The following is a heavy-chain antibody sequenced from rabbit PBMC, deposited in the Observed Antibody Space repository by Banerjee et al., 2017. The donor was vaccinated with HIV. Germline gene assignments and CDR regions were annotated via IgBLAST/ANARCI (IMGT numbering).Heavy chain of an antibody. J-gene: IGHJ3*01. Sequence: QSLEESGGDLVKPGGTLTLTCKASGIDFKFNAMCWVRQAPGKGLEWIGCIYSGSGNTYYASWAKGRFTISKTSSTTVTLQMTSLTAADTATYFCASDPGAWDSLDFWGPGTLVTVS. V-gene: IGHV1S40*01. CDR3: ASDPGAWDSLDF. D-gene: IGHD4-1*01. CDR2: IYSGSGNT. CDR1: GIDFKFNA.